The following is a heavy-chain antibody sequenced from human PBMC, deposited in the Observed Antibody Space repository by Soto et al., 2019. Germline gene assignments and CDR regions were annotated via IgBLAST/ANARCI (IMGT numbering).Heavy chain of an antibody. D-gene: IGHD2-15*01. J-gene: IGHJ6*02. Sequence: PGGSLRLSCAASGFTFSSYAMHWVRQAPGKGLEWVAVISYDGSNKYYADSVKGRFTISRDNSKNTLYLQMNSLRAEDTAVYYCARDRYLGYCSGGSCYYYYYYGMDVWGQGTTVTVSS. V-gene: IGHV3-30-3*01. CDR2: ISYDGSNK. CDR1: GFTFSSYA. CDR3: ARDRYLGYCSGGSCYYYYYYGMDV.